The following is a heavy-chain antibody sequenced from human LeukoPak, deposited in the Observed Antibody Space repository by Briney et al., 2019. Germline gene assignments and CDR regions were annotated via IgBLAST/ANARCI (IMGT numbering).Heavy chain of an antibody. J-gene: IGHJ3*02. CDR1: GFTVSSNY. V-gene: IGHV3-33*08. D-gene: IGHD1-26*01. Sequence: GGSLRLSCAASGFTVSSNYMSWVRQAPGKGLEWVAVIWYDGSNKYYADSVKGRFTISRDNSKNTLYLQMNSLRAEDTAVYYCAREVGANDDTREDAFDIWGQGTMVTVSS. CDR2: IWYDGSNK. CDR3: AREVGANDDTREDAFDI.